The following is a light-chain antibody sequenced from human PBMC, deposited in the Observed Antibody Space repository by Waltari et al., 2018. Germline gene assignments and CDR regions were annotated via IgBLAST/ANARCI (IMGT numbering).Light chain of an antibody. CDR1: GSNIGAGVA. CDR3: QSYDTSLSVV. J-gene: IGLJ3*02. Sequence: QSVLTQAPSMSGAPGQRVTLSCTGSGSNIGAGVAVHWYQQLPRAAPKLLSYGSTRRPLGVPDRFFGSTSGTSASLVIIGLQPEDEAVYYCQSYDTSLSVVFGGGTKLTVL. V-gene: IGLV1-40*01. CDR2: GST.